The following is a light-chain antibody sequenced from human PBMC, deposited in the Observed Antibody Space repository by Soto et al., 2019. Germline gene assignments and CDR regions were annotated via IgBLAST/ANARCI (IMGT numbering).Light chain of an antibody. J-gene: IGKJ2*01. CDR1: QSVNSYS. Sequence: EIVLTQSPGTLSLSPGERATLSCRASQSVNSYSLAWYQQKPGQAPRLLIYRASSRATGITYRFSGSGSGTDFTLTISRLEPEDFALYYCQQYGSQYIFGQGTKLEIK. CDR2: RAS. CDR3: QQYGSQYI. V-gene: IGKV3-20*01.